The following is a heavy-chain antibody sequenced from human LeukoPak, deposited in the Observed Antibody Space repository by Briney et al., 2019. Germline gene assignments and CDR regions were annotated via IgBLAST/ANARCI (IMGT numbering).Heavy chain of an antibody. CDR2: ISGSGGST. D-gene: IGHD4-23*01. V-gene: IGHV3-23*01. J-gene: IGHJ5*02. Sequence: GGSLRLSCAASGFTFSSYAMSWVRQAPGKGLEWVSAISGSGGSTYYADSVKGRFTISRDNSKNTLYLQMNSLRAEDMAVYYCAKSPNSHDWFDPWGQGTLVTVSS. CDR3: AKSPNSHDWFDP. CDR1: GFTFSSYA.